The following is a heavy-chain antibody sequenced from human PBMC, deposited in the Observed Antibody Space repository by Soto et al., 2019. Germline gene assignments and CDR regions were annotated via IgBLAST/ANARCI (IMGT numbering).Heavy chain of an antibody. V-gene: IGHV1-18*04. J-gene: IGHJ4*02. CDR1: GXXXXSYG. CDR2: ISAYNGNT. CDR3: PVDY. Sequence: QVQLVQSGAEVKKPGASVKVSXXXXGXXXXSYGISWVRQAPGQGLEWMGWISAYNGNTNYAQKVQGRVTMTTDTSTSTAYMELRXXRSDXTXXXSPPVDYWGQGTLVTVSS.